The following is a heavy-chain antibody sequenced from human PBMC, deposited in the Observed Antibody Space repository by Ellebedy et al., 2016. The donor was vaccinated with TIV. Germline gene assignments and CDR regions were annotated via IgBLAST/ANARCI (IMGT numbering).Heavy chain of an antibody. CDR3: AKGWEQGRYYGSGSYPGY. V-gene: IGHV3-23*01. D-gene: IGHD3-10*01. CDR2: ISGNAGST. Sequence: GESLKISXAASGFTFSNYAMNWVRQAPGKGLEWVSGISGNAGSTYYADSVKGRFTISRDNSKNTLYLQMNSLRAEDTAVYYCAKGWEQGRYYGSGSYPGYWGQGTLVTVSS. CDR1: GFTFSNYA. J-gene: IGHJ4*02.